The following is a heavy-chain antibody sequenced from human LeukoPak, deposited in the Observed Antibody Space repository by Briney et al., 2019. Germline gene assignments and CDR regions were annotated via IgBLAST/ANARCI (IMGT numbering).Heavy chain of an antibody. Sequence: GGSLRLSCAASGFTFSSYGMHWVRQAPGKGLEWVAVISYDGSNKYYADSVKGRFTISRDNSKNTLYLQMNSLRAEDTAVYYCAREAYSSGWPTIGYYFDYWGQGTLVTVSS. J-gene: IGHJ4*02. CDR3: AREAYSSGWPTIGYYFDY. D-gene: IGHD6-19*01. CDR2: ISYDGSNK. V-gene: IGHV3-30*03. CDR1: GFTFSSYG.